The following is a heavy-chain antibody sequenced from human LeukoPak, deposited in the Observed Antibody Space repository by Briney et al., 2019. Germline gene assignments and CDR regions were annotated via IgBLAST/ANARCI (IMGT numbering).Heavy chain of an antibody. V-gene: IGHV4-61*01. Sequence: SETLSLTCTVSGGSFSSGSYYWSWIRQPPGKGLEWIGYIYYSGSTNYNPSLKSRVTISVDTSKNQFSLKLRSVTAADTAVYYCARIRSFEYDYWGQGTLVTVSS. CDR3: ARIRSFEYDY. J-gene: IGHJ4*02. CDR1: GGSFSSGSYY. CDR2: IYYSGST. D-gene: IGHD2/OR15-2a*01.